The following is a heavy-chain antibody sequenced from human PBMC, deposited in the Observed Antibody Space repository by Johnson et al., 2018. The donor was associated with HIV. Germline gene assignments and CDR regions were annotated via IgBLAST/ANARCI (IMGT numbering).Heavy chain of an antibody. CDR3: ARDRVGATAFDI. D-gene: IGHD1-26*01. CDR2: IKQDGSEA. Sequence: VQLVESGGGLVQPGGSLRLSCAASGFNFNSYWMTWVRQAPGKGLEWVANIKQDGSEAYYVDSVKGRFTITRDNDKKSMYLQMNSLRAEDTAVYYCARDRVGATAFDIWGQGTLVTVSS. J-gene: IGHJ3*02. V-gene: IGHV3-7*01. CDR1: GFNFNSYW.